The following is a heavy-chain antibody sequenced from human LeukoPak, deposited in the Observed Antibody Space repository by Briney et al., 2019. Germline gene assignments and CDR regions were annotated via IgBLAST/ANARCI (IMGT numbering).Heavy chain of an antibody. V-gene: IGHV1-2*02. CDR2: INPNSGGT. J-gene: IGHJ6*03. CDR1: GYTFTGYY. D-gene: IGHD4-17*01. CDR3: ARDTGDTVTQYYYYYYMDV. Sequence: ASVKVSCKASGYTFTGYYMHWVRQAPGQGLEWMGWINPNSGGTNYAQKFQGRVTKTRDTSISTAYMELSRLRSDDTAVYYCARDTGDTVTQYYYYYYMDVWGKGTTVTVSS.